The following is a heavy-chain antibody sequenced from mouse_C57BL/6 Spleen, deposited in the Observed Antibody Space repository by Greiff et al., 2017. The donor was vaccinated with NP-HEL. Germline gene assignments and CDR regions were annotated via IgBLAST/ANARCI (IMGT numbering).Heavy chain of an antibody. V-gene: IGHV1-69*01. D-gene: IGHD1-1*01. CDR1: GYTFTSYW. CDR2: IDPSDSYT. CDR3: ARSYGSSYRDFDY. Sequence: QVQLQQPGAELVMPGASVKLSCKASGYTFTSYWMHWVKQRPGQGLEWIGEIDPSDSYTNYNQKFKGKSTLTVDKSSSTAYMQLSSLTSEDSAVYYCARSYGSSYRDFDYWGQGTTLTVSS. J-gene: IGHJ2*01.